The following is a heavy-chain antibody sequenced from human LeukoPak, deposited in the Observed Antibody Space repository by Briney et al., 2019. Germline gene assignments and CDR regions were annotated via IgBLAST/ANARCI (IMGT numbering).Heavy chain of an antibody. D-gene: IGHD3-3*01. J-gene: IGHJ4*02. CDR3: ARLQFLEWLLSLGYFDY. Sequence: PSETLSLTCTVSGGPITTNNNYWGWIRQPPGKGLEWIGNIYYSGSTYYNQSLKSRITISVDTSKNQFSLKLNSVTAADTAVYYCARLQFLEWLLSLGYFDYWGQGTLVTVAS. V-gene: IGHV4-39*01. CDR2: IYYSGST. CDR1: GGPITTNNNY.